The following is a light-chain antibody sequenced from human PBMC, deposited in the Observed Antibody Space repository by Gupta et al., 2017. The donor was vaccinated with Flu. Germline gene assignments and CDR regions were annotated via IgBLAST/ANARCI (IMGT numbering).Light chain of an antibody. CDR1: QSVFHNSNNKNH. V-gene: IGKV4-1*01. J-gene: IGKJ4*01. Sequence: VITQSPDSLAVSLGGRATFNCKSSQSVFHNSNNKNHLAWYQKKPGQAPKLLIYLTSTRASGVPDRFSGSGSGTDFSLTISSLQAEDVATYYCQQYHTSPLTFGGGTKVEI. CDR3: QQYHTSPLT. CDR2: LTS.